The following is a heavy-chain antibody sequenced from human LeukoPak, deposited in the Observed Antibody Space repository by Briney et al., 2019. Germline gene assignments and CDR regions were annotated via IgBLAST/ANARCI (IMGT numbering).Heavy chain of an antibody. J-gene: IGHJ3*02. CDR3: ASTPPGDTVTDRDAFDI. V-gene: IGHV4-34*01. Sequence: SETLSLTCAVYGGSFSGYYWSWIRQPPGKGLEWIGEINHSGSTNYNPSLKSRVTISVVTSKNQFSLKLSSVTAADTAVYYCASTPPGDTVTDRDAFDIWGQGTMVTVSS. D-gene: IGHD4-17*01. CDR2: INHSGST. CDR1: GGSFSGYY.